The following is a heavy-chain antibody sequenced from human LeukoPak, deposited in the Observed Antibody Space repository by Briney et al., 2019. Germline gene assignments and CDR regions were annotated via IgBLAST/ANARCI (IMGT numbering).Heavy chain of an antibody. CDR3: ARDAPGVRVPY. D-gene: IGHD3-10*01. V-gene: IGHV3-21*01. Sequence: GGSLRLSCAASGFTFSSYGMHWVRQAPGKGLEWVSSISSSSSYIYYADSVKGRFTISRDNAKNSLYLQMNSLRAEDTAVYYCARDAPGVRVPYWGQGTLVTVSS. CDR2: ISSSSSYI. J-gene: IGHJ4*02. CDR1: GFTFSSYG.